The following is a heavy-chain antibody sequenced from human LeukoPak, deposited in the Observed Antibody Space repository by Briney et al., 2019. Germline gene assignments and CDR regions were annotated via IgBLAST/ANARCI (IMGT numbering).Heavy chain of an antibody. CDR1: GFTFSAYA. CDR3: VPKGNEGY. CDR2: ISPNGGST. V-gene: IGHV3-64D*06. J-gene: IGHJ4*02. Sequence: GGSLRLSCSASGFTFSAYAMHWVRQAPGEGLEYVSAISPNGGSTYYADSAKGRFTISRDNSKNTLYLQMSSLRVEDTAVYYCVPKGNEGYWGQGTLVTVSS. D-gene: IGHD1-1*01.